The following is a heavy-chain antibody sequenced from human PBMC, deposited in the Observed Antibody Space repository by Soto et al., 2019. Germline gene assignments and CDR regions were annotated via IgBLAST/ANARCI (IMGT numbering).Heavy chain of an antibody. D-gene: IGHD2-21*01. Sequence: SETLSLTCAVYGGSFSGYYWTWIRQPPGTGLEWIGGINHSGSAYYNPSLSSRVTMSVDTSKNQYSLKLSSMTAADTAVYYCARHLRRGPIVKGMDVWGQGTTVTVSS. J-gene: IGHJ6*02. CDR1: GGSFSGYY. CDR2: INHSGSA. V-gene: IGHV4-34*01. CDR3: ARHLRRGPIVKGMDV.